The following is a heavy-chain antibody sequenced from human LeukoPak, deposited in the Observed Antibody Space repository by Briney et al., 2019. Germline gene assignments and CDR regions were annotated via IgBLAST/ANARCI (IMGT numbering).Heavy chain of an antibody. CDR1: GGSISSYY. D-gene: IGHD2-21*01. Sequence: SETLSLTCTVSGGSISSYYWSWIRQPAGKGLEWIGRIYTSGSTNYNPSLKSRVTMSVDTSKNQFSLKLSSVTAADTAVYYCARDRTYCGGDCYSYYFDYWGQGTLSPSPQ. CDR3: ARDRTYCGGDCYSYYFDY. V-gene: IGHV4-4*07. J-gene: IGHJ4*02. CDR2: IYTSGST.